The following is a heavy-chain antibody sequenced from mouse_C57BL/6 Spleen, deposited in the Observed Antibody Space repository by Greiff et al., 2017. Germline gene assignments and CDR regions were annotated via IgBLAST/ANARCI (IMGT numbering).Heavy chain of an antibody. CDR2: IYPRSGNT. CDR1: GYTFTSYG. J-gene: IGHJ4*01. D-gene: IGHD2-1*01. V-gene: IGHV1-81*01. CDR3: ARDYEDGKGSVDAMDD. Sequence: QVQLKQSGAELARPGASVKLSCKASGYTFTSYGISWVKQRTGQGLEWIGEIYPRSGNTYYNEKFKGKATLTADKSSSTAYMELRSLISEDSAGYFCARDYEDGKGSVDAMDDWGQGTSVTVSS.